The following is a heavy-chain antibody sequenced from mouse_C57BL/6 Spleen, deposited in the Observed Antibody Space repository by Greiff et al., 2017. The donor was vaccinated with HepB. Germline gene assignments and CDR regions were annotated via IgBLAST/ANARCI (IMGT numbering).Heavy chain of an antibody. Sequence: QVQLQQPGAELVKPGASVKMSCKASGYTFTSYWITWVKQRPGQGLEWIGDIYPGSGSTNYNEKFKSKATLTVDTSSSTAYMQLSSLTSEDSAVYYSASPYDYDTAWFAYWGQGTLVTVSA. D-gene: IGHD2-4*01. CDR2: IYPGSGST. J-gene: IGHJ3*01. CDR1: GYTFTSYW. V-gene: IGHV1-55*01. CDR3: ASPYDYDTAWFAY.